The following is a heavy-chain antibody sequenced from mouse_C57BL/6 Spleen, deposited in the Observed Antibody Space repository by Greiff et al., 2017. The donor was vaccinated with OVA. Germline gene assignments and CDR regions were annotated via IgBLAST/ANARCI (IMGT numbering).Heavy chain of an antibody. J-gene: IGHJ2*01. V-gene: IGHV1-54*01. D-gene: IGHD1-1*01. CDR1: GYAFTNYL. Sequence: VQLQQSGAELVRPGTSVKVSCKASGYAFTNYLIEWVKQRPGQGLEWIGVINPGSGGTNYNEKFKGKATLTADTSSSTAYMQLSSLTSEDSAVYFCARDYYGSTCDYWGQGTTLTVSS. CDR3: ARDYYGSTCDY. CDR2: INPGSGGT.